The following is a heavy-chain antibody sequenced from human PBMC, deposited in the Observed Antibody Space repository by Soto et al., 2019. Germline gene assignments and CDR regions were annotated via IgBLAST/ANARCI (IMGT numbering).Heavy chain of an antibody. V-gene: IGHV1-69*06. Sequence: QVRLVPSGAGVEEAGSSVEGSCKGSGGTFSKYSLSWVRPAPGQGAGGVGGITPFVDTSNYAQRFLGRVTITADKSTTTAFLEVRGLKSEDTALYFCASTSYCNGSSCYSRHYYGMDVWGQGTTVTVSS. J-gene: IGHJ6*02. D-gene: IGHD2-21*01. CDR2: ITPFVDTS. CDR1: GGTFSKYS. CDR3: ASTSYCNGSSCYSRHYYGMDV.